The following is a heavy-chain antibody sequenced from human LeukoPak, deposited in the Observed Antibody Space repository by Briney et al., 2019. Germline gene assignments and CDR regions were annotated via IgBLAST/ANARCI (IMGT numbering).Heavy chain of an antibody. V-gene: IGHV4-34*01. CDR1: GGSFSGYY. J-gene: IGHJ4*02. CDR2: INHSGST. Sequence: SETLSLTCAVYGGSFSGYYWSWIRQPPGKGLEWIGEINHSGSTNYNPSLKSRVTISVDTPKNQFSLKLSSVTAADTAVYYCASSTYYYGSGKRFGSGYWGQGTLVTVSS. CDR3: ASSTYYYGSGKRFGSGY. D-gene: IGHD3-10*01.